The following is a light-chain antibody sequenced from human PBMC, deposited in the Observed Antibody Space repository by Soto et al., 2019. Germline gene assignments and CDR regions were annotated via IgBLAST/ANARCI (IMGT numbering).Light chain of an antibody. CDR1: QSITSY. CDR3: QQSYSTPWT. J-gene: IGKJ1*01. Sequence: DIQMTQSPSSLSASVGDRVTITCRASQSITSYLNWYQQKPGKAPKLLIYGASSLQSGVPSRFSGSGSGTDFTLTISGLQPEDSATFYCQQSYSTPWTFGQGTKVEIK. CDR2: GAS. V-gene: IGKV1-39*01.